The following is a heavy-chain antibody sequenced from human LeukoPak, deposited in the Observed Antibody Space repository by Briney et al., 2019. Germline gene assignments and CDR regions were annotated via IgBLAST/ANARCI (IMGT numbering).Heavy chain of an antibody. D-gene: IGHD3-10*01. V-gene: IGHV3-23*01. Sequence: GGTLRLSCAASGFTFSNHGMDWVRQAPGKGLKWVSGISPSGDITYYADSVKGRFTISRDNSKNTLYLEVISLTAEDTAVYYCAKDDAWLRFGEWSQGTLVTVSS. J-gene: IGHJ4*02. CDR3: AKDDAWLRFGE. CDR2: ISPSGDIT. CDR1: GFTFSNHG.